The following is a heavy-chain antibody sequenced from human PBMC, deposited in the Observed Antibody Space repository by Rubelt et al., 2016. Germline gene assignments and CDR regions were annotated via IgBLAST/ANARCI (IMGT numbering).Heavy chain of an antibody. V-gene: IGHV4-34*01. D-gene: IGHD5-12*01. CDR2: HSGST. J-gene: IGHJ4*02. Sequence: HSGSTNYNPSLKSRVTISVDTSKNQFSLKLSSVTAADTAVYYCARGRGVVATWVQGTLVTVSS. CDR3: ARGRGVVAT.